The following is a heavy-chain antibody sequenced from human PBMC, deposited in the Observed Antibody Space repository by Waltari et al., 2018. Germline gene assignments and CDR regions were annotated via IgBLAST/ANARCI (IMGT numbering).Heavy chain of an antibody. CDR2: IKQDGSEK. Sequence: EVQLVESGGGLVQPGGSLRLPCAASGFPFIRYWMRWVRQAPGKGLEWVANIKQDGSEKYYVDSVKGRFTISRDNAKNSLYLQMNSLRAEDTAVYYCARAKSGCFDYWGQGTLVTVSS. CDR1: GFPFIRYW. J-gene: IGHJ4*02. CDR3: ARAKSGCFDY. V-gene: IGHV3-7*01.